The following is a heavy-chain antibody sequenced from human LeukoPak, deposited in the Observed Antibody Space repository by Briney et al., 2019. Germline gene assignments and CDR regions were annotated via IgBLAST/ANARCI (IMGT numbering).Heavy chain of an antibody. Sequence: SETLSLTCTVSGGSISSYYWSWIRQPPGKGLEWIGYIYYSGSINYNPSLRSRVTISVDTSKNQFSLKLSSATAADTAVYFCARRAINSVMFDYWGQGTLVTVSS. J-gene: IGHJ4*02. D-gene: IGHD3-16*01. V-gene: IGHV4-59*08. CDR3: ARRAINSVMFDY. CDR1: GGSISSYY. CDR2: IYYSGSI.